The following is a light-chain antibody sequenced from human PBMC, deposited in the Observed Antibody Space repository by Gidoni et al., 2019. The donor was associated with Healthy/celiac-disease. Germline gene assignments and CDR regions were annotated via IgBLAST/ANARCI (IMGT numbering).Light chain of an antibody. J-gene: IGKJ1*01. CDR1: QSISSY. CDR2: AAS. CDR3: QQSYSTPPT. V-gene: IGKV1-39*01. Sequence: DIQMTHSTSSLSASVGDRVTITCRASQSISSYLNWYQQKPGKAPKLLIYAASSLQSGVPSRFSGSGSGTDFTLTISSLQTEDFATYYCQQSYSTPPTFGQGTKVEIK.